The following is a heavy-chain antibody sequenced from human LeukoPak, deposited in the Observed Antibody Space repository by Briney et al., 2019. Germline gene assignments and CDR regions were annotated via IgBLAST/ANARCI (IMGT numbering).Heavy chain of an antibody. V-gene: IGHV1-46*01. D-gene: IGHD1-26*01. CDR2: INPSGGST. Sequence: ASVTVSCKASGYTFTSYYMHWVRQAPGQGREWMGIINPSGGSTSYAQKFQGRVTMTRDTSTSTVYMELSSLRFEDTAVYYCARDGGSYRKGAYYFDYWGQGTLVTVSS. CDR3: ARDGGSYRKGAYYFDY. J-gene: IGHJ4*02. CDR1: GYTFTSYY.